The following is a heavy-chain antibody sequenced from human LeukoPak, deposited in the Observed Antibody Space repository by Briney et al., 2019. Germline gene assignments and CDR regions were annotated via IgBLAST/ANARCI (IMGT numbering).Heavy chain of an antibody. Sequence: GGSLRLSCSASGFSFSSDGMSWVRQAPGKGLEWVSGVLGGAGSTYYADSVKGRFTISRDNAKNSLYLQMNSLRAEDTAVYYCARDGFQRASLVRLQPGNFDYWGQGTLVTVSS. V-gene: IGHV3-23*01. D-gene: IGHD1-1*01. J-gene: IGHJ4*02. CDR1: GFSFSSDG. CDR2: VLGGAGST. CDR3: ARDGFQRASLVRLQPGNFDY.